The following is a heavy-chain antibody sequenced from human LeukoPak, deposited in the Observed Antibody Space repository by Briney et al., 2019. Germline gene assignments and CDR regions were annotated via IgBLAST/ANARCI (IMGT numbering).Heavy chain of an antibody. D-gene: IGHD2-21*02. J-gene: IGHJ5*02. CDR1: GGSISSSSYY. CDR2: IHYSGST. V-gene: IGHV4-39*01. Sequence: SETLSLTCTVSGGSISSSSYYWGWIRQPPGKGLEWIGSIHYSGSTYYNPSLKSRVTISVDTSKNQFSLKLSSVTAADTAMYYCARHPSAMTAFDPWGQGTPVTVSS. CDR3: ARHPSAMTAFDP.